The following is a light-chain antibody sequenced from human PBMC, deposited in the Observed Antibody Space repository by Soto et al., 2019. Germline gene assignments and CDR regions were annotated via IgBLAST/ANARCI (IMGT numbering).Light chain of an antibody. CDR2: DAS. J-gene: IGKJ1*01. Sequence: EIEMTQSPATLSLAPGERVTLSCRASESVSTNLAWYQQKPGQAPRLLIYDASNRATGIPARFSGSGSGTDFTLTISSLEPEDFAVYYCQQRSNWPRTFGQGTKVDI. CDR3: QQRSNWPRT. CDR1: ESVSTN. V-gene: IGKV3-11*01.